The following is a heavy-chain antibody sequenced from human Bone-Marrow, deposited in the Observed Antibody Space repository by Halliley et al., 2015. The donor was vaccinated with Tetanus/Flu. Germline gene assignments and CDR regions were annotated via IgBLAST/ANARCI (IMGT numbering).Heavy chain of an antibody. V-gene: IGHV3-11*01. J-gene: IGHJ6*02. D-gene: IGHD3-10*01. CDR1: GFSFSDYF. Sequence: SLRLSCAASGFSFSDYFFNWIRQAPGRGLEWIAYISSRDNTIYYADSVRGRFTISRDNAQNSVFLQMSSLSAEDTAVYYCVRGYGSGTYAWFYYGMDVWGRGTTVTVSS. CDR3: VRGYGSGTYAWFYYGMDV. CDR2: ISSRDNTI.